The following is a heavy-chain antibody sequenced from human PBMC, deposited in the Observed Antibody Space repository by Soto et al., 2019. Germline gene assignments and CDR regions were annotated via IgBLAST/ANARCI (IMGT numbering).Heavy chain of an antibody. Sequence: EVQLVESGGGLVQPGGSLRLSCAASGFTFSSYSMNWVRQAPGKGLEWVSYISSSSSPIYYADSVKGRFTISRDNAKNSLYLQMNSLRAEDTAVYYCARDLNLGSFDYWGQGTLVTVSS. CDR1: GFTFSSYS. CDR3: ARDLNLGSFDY. CDR2: ISSSSSPI. J-gene: IGHJ4*02. V-gene: IGHV3-48*01.